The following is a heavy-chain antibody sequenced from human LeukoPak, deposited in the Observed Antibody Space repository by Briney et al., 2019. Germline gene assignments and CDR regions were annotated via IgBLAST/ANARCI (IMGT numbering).Heavy chain of an antibody. CDR2: ISGSGGST. J-gene: IGHJ6*02. CDR3: AKDLLGYCTSTSCYIWGMDV. Sequence: HTGGSLRLSCAASGFTFSSYAMSWIRQAPGKGLEWVSVISGSGGSTYYADSVKGRFTISRDNSKNTLYLQVNSLRAEDTAVYYCAKDLLGYCTSTSCYIWGMDVWGQGTTVTVSS. D-gene: IGHD2-2*02. CDR1: GFTFSSYA. V-gene: IGHV3-23*01.